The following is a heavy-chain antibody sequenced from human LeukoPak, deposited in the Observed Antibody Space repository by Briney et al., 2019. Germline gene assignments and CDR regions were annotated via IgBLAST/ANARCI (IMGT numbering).Heavy chain of an antibody. CDR3: AKSPHYYGSGSYYDY. CDR2: IKQDGSEK. Sequence: PGGSLRLSCAASGFTFSSYWMSWVRQAPGKGLEWVANIKQDGSEKYYVDSVKGRFTISRDNAKNSLYLQMNSLRAEDTAVYYCAKSPHYYGSGSYYDYWGQGTLVTVSS. V-gene: IGHV3-7*01. CDR1: GFTFSSYW. J-gene: IGHJ4*02. D-gene: IGHD3-10*01.